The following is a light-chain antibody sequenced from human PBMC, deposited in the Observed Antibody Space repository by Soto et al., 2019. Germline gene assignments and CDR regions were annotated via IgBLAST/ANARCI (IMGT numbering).Light chain of an antibody. V-gene: IGKV3-20*01. CDR1: QSVSDVY. CDR3: QYSGTSTL. CDR2: AS. J-gene: IGKJ3*01. Sequence: EIVLTQSPGTLSLSPGERATLSCRASQSVSDVYLAWYQHKPGQAPRLLIYASNRATGIPDRFSGSGSGTDFTLTINRLEPEFFALYYCQYSGTSTLFGPGTKVEIK.